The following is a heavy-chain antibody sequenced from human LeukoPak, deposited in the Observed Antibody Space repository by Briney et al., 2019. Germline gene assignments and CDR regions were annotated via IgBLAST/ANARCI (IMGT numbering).Heavy chain of an antibody. J-gene: IGHJ6*03. CDR3: ARVNYYDSSGYYYYYYMDV. Sequence: PSETLSLTCTVSGYSISSGYYWGWIRQPPGKGLEWIGSIYHSGSTYYNPSLKSRVTISVDTFKNQFSLKLSSVTAADTAVYYCARVNYYDSSGYYYYYYMDVWGKGTTVTVSS. V-gene: IGHV4-38-2*02. D-gene: IGHD3-22*01. CDR2: IYHSGST. CDR1: GYSISSGYY.